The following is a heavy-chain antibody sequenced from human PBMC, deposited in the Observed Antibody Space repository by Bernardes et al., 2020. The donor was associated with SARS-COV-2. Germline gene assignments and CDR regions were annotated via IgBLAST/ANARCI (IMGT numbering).Heavy chain of an antibody. D-gene: IGHD5-12*01. CDR3: ARDGVATKYTMDV. J-gene: IGHJ6*02. V-gene: IGHV3-23*01. CDR2: VSGSGDVT. CDR1: GFTFSNYG. Sequence: GGSLRLSCAASGFTFSNYGMSWARQAPGKGLEWVSIVSGSGDVTFYADSVKGRFTISRDNPKNTLYLQMNSLRAEDAAVYYCARDGVATKYTMDVWGQGTTVTVSS.